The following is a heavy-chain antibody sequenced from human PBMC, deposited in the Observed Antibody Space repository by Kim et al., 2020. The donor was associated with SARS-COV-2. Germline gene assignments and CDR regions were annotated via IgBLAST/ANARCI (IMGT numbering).Heavy chain of an antibody. CDR1: GFTFSSYW. Sequence: GGSLRLSCAASGFTFSSYWMHWVRQAPGKGLVWVSRINSDGSSTSYADSVKGRFTISRDNAKNTLYLQMNSLRAEDTAVYYCARDRGYYGSGRGGWFDPWGQGTLVTVSS. J-gene: IGHJ5*02. V-gene: IGHV3-74*01. CDR3: ARDRGYYGSGRGGWFDP. CDR2: INSDGSST. D-gene: IGHD3-10*01.